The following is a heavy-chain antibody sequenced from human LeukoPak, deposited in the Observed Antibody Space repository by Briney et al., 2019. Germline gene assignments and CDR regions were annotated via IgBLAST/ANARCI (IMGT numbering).Heavy chain of an antibody. J-gene: IGHJ4*02. CDR1: GFTFSSYG. V-gene: IGHV3-33*01. CDR3: AREHGSGRVYFDY. CDR2: IWYDGSNK. D-gene: IGHD3-10*01. Sequence: GGSLRLSCAASGFTFSSYGMHWVRQAPGKGLEWVPVIWYDGSNKYYADSVKGRFTISRDNSKSTLYLQMNSLRAEDTAVYYCAREHGSGRVYFDYWGQGTLVTVSS.